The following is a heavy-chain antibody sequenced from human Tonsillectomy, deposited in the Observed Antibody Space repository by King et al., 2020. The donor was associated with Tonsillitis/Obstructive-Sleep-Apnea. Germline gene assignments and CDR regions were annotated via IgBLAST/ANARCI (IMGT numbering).Heavy chain of an antibody. D-gene: IGHD1-1*01. CDR3: ARVSYNWNDALDF. CDR2: INQSGTT. CDR1: NGSFSGFF. Sequence: VQLQQWGAGLLKPSETLSLTCAVYNGSFSGFFWAWIRQPPGKGLDWIGEINQSGTTNYNPSLKSRVNISVDTSKNQFSLRLTSVTAADTAMYYCARVSYNWNDALDFWGQGTLVTVPS. J-gene: IGHJ1*01. V-gene: IGHV4-34*01.